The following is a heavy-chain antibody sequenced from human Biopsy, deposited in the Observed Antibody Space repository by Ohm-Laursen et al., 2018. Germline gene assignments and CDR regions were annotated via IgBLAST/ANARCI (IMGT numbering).Heavy chain of an antibody. V-gene: IGHV3-30*18. D-gene: IGHD3-10*01. CDR2: ISEDGTNK. CDR3: AKDRGVARTYYYYPYGMDV. J-gene: IGHJ6*02. CDR1: GVTFSRYG. Sequence: SLRLSCAASGVTFSRYGMHWVRQAPGKGLEGVASISEDGTNKYYEDSVKGRFTVSRDNSKNTLYLQMNSLRAEDTAVFYCAKDRGVARTYYYYPYGMDVWGQGTKVTVSS.